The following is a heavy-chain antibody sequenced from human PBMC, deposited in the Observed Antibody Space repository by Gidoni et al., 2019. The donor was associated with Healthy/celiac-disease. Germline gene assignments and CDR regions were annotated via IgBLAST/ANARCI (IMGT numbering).Heavy chain of an antibody. Sequence: EVQLLESGGGLVQPGGSLRLSCAASGFTFSSYAMSWVRQAPGTGLGWVSAIIGSGGSTYYADSVKGRFTISRDNSKNTLYLQMNSLRAEDTAVYYCAKDRGYSGYDFYYFDYWGQGTLVTVSS. D-gene: IGHD5-12*01. V-gene: IGHV3-23*01. CDR3: AKDRGYSGYDFYYFDY. CDR1: GFTFSSYA. CDR2: IIGSGGST. J-gene: IGHJ4*02.